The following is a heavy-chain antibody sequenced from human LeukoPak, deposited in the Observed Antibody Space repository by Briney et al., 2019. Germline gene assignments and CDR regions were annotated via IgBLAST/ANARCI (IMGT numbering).Heavy chain of an antibody. V-gene: IGHV4-59*01. CDR3: ASSHYDFWSGLKPNWFDP. J-gene: IGHJ5*02. D-gene: IGHD3-3*01. CDR2: IYYSGSN. Sequence: RPSETLSLTCTVSGGSISSDYWSWIRQPPGKGLEWSGCIYYSGSNDYNPSLQSRVTISVDTSKNQVSLKLSSVTAADTAVYYCASSHYDFWSGLKPNWFDPWGQGTLVTVSS. CDR1: GGSISSDY.